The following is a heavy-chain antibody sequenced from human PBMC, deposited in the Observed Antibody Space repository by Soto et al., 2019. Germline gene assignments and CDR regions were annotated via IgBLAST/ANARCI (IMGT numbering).Heavy chain of an antibody. CDR3: AAATTWNFHFPY. J-gene: IGHJ4*02. Sequence: QAQLVESGGGVVQPGTSLRLSCAASGFTISTHGMHWVRQAPGKGLEWLANIWYDGSNKFYAESVKGRFSISKDNSKNTHYQQMSSLRAEDTAVYYCAAATTWNFHFPYWGQGTQVTVSS. D-gene: IGHD1-7*01. CDR2: IWYDGSNK. CDR1: GFTISTHG. V-gene: IGHV3-33*03.